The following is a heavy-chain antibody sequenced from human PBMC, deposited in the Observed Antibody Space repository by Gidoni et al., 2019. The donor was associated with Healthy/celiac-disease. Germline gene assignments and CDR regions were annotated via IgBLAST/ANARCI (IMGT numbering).Heavy chain of an antibody. J-gene: IGHJ6*02. CDR1: GFTFSHYY. Sequence: QVQLVESGGGLVKPGGSLRLSCAASGFTFSHYYMSWIRQAPGKGLEWVSYSSSSSSYTNYADSVKGRFTISRDNAKNSLYLQMNSLRAEDTAVYYCARDQLDEYYYYGMDVWGQGTTVTVSS. V-gene: IGHV3-11*06. CDR2: SSSSSSYT. CDR3: ARDQLDEYYYYGMDV. D-gene: IGHD6-6*01.